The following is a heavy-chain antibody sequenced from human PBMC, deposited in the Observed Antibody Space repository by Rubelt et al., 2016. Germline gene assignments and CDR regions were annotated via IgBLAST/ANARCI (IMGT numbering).Heavy chain of an antibody. J-gene: IGHJ3*02. V-gene: IGHV3-23*01. CDR2: ISGSGGST. Sequence: GKGLEWVSAISGSGGSTYYADSVKGRFTISRDNSKNTLYLQMNSLRAEDTAVYYCAKERLGELSLPKRGDAFDIWGQGTMVTVSS. CDR3: AKERLGELSLPKRGDAFDI. D-gene: IGHD3-16*02.